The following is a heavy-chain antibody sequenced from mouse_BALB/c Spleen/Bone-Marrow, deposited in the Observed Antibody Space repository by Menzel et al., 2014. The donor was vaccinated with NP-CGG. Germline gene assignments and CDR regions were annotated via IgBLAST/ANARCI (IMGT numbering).Heavy chain of an antibody. D-gene: IGHD2-4*01. CDR2: INPYNGDP. V-gene: IGHV1-37*01. CDR1: GYSFTGYF. J-gene: IGHJ3*01. CDR3: GRGNHDYGSWFAY. Sequence: VQLQQPGPELVKPGASVKISCKASGYSFTGYFMNWMKQSHGKSLEWIGRINPYNGDPFYNQKFKGKATLTVDKSSSAALMDLLTLTYGASTVYYYGRGNHDYGSWFAYWGQGTLVTASA.